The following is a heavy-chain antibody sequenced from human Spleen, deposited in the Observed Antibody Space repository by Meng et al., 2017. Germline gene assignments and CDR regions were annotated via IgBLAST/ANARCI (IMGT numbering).Heavy chain of an antibody. CDR3: ARELKY. J-gene: IGHJ4*02. CDR2: ISSTATIT. V-gene: IGHV3-11*01. Sequence: QVQLVESGGGLVKPGGSLRLSCAASGFTFSDYYMSWIRQAPGKGLEWISYISSTATITYYAESVKGRFTIFRDNAKKSLFPHMSSLTAEDSGLYFCARELKYLGQGTLVTVSS. CDR1: GFTFSDYY.